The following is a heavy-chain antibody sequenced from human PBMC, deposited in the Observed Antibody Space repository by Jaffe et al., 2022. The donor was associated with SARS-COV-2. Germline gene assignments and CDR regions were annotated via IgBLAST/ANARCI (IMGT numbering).Heavy chain of an antibody. CDR2: VYWDDDK. V-gene: IGHV2-5*02. CDR3: ARRVRKSSSSWYVGS. CDR1: GFSLSTNGVG. D-gene: IGHD6-13*01. J-gene: IGHJ5*02. Sequence: QITLKESGPTLVKPTQTLTLTCTFSGFSLSTNGVGVGWIRQPPGRALEWLALVYWDDDKRYSPSLKSRLTITRDSSKNQVVLTMTNVDPVDTATYYCARRVRKSSSSWYVGSWGQGTLVTVSS.